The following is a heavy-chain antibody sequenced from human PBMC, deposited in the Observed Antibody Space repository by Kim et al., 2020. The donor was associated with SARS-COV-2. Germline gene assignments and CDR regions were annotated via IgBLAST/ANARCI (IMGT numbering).Heavy chain of an antibody. V-gene: IGHV3-30*02. J-gene: IGHJ6*02. D-gene: IGHD6-19*01. CDR3: AKLYSSGWYLRHGMDV. Sequence: VRGRFTTSRENSKNTLYLQMNSLRAEDTAVYYCAKLYSSGWYLRHGMDVWGQGTTVTVSS.